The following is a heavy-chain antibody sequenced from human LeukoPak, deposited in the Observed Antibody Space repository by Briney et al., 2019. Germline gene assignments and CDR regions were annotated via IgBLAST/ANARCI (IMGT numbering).Heavy chain of an antibody. Sequence: ASVKVSCKASGYTFTGYYMHWVRQAPGQGLEWMGWINPNSGGTNYAQKFQGRVTMTRDTSISTAYMELSRLRSDDTAVYYCARGCSGGSCYYYYYMDVWGIGTTVTVSS. D-gene: IGHD2-15*01. J-gene: IGHJ6*03. V-gene: IGHV1-2*02. CDR2: INPNSGGT. CDR1: GYTFTGYY. CDR3: ARGCSGGSCYYYYYMDV.